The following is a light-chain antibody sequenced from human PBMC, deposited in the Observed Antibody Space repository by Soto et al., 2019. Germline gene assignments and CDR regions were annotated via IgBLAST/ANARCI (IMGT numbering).Light chain of an antibody. Sequence: DIQLTQSPSFLSASVGDRVTITCRASQGISSYLAWYQQKPGKAPKLLIYAASTLQSGVPSRSSGSGARTKFTLTSSRLQTEDFATYYDQHINSDLWTFGQGTKVEIK. CDR1: QGISSY. CDR3: QHINSDLWT. CDR2: AAS. V-gene: IGKV1-9*01. J-gene: IGKJ1*01.